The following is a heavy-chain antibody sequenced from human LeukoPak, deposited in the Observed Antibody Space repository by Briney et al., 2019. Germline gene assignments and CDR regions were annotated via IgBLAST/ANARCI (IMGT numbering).Heavy chain of an antibody. CDR1: GGSFSGYY. Sequence: SETLSLTCAVYGGSFSGYYWSWIRQPPGKGLEWIGEINHSGSTNYNPSLKSRVTISVDTSKNQFSLKLSSVTAADTAVYYCAGVYSYGDFPIDYWGQGTLVTVSS. CDR2: INHSGST. J-gene: IGHJ4*02. D-gene: IGHD4-17*01. V-gene: IGHV4-34*01. CDR3: AGVYSYGDFPIDY.